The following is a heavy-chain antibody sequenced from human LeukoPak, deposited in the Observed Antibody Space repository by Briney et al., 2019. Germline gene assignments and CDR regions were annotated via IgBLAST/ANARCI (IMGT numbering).Heavy chain of an antibody. D-gene: IGHD3/OR15-3a*01. V-gene: IGHV3-74*01. CDR3: ASDPYLANFWTGYPHY. CDR2: INSDRTTT. CDR1: GFIFSNSW. Sequence: PGRSLRPSCAASGFIFSNSWMHWVRQAPGKGLVWVSRINSDRTTTYYAESVKGRFTISRDKAKNTLYLQMNSLRPEDTALYYCASDPYLANFWTGYPHYWGQGTLVSVSS. J-gene: IGHJ4*02.